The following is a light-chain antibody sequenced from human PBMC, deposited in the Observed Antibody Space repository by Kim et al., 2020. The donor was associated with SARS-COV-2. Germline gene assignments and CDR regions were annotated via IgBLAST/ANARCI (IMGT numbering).Light chain of an antibody. CDR2: YDS. V-gene: IGLV3-21*04. Sequence: APGKTARITCGGNNIGSKSVHWYQRKPGQAPVLVIYYDSDRPSGIPERFSGSNSGNTATLTISRVEAGDDADYYCQVWDSSSDHPVFGGGTQLTVL. CDR3: QVWDSSSDHPV. J-gene: IGLJ3*02. CDR1: NIGSKS.